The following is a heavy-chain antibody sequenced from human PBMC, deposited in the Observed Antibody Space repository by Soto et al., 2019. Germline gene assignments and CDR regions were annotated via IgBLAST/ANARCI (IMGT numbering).Heavy chain of an antibody. CDR1: GGSFSGYY. CDR2: INHSGST. J-gene: IGHJ6*02. CDR3: AGAAGRSIPGSYYYYGMDV. V-gene: IGHV4-34*01. D-gene: IGHD1-20*01. Sequence: SETLSLTCAVYGGSFSGYYWSWIRQPPGKGLEWIGEINHSGSTNYNPSLKSRVTISVDTSKNQFSLKLSSVTAADTAVYYCAGAAGRSIPGSYYYYGMDVWGQGTTVTVSS.